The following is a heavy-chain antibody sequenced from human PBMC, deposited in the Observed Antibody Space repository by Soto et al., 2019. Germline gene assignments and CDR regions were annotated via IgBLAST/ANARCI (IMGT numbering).Heavy chain of an antibody. CDR1: GFTFSSYG. D-gene: IGHD6-19*01. V-gene: IGHV3-33*01. J-gene: IGHJ3*02. CDR2: IWYDGSNK. Sequence: QVQLVESGGGVVQPGRSLRLSCAASGFTFSSYGMHWVRQAPGKGLEWVAVIWYDGSNKYYADSVKGRFTISRDNSKNTLYLQMNSLRAEDTAVYYCARDTVAVAGPDAFDIWGQGTMVTVSS. CDR3: ARDTVAVAGPDAFDI.